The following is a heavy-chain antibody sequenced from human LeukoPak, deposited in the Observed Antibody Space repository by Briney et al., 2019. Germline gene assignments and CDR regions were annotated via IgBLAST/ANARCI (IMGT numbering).Heavy chain of an antibody. CDR3: AWGFSCRLKYFDY. Sequence: GGSLRLSCAASGFTFSSYGMHWVRQAPGKGLEWVAVIWYDGSNKYYADSVKGRFTISRDNSKNTLYLQMSSLRAEDTAVYYSAWGFSCRLKYFDYWGQGTLVTVSS. CDR1: GFTFSSYG. J-gene: IGHJ4*02. V-gene: IGHV3-33*01. D-gene: IGHD3-16*01. CDR2: IWYDGSNK.